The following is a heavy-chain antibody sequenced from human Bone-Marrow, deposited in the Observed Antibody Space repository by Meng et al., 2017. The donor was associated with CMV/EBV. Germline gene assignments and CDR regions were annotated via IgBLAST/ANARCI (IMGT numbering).Heavy chain of an antibody. V-gene: IGHV3-7*01. J-gene: IGHJ4*02. D-gene: IGHD6-13*01. CDR1: GFTFSSYW. CDR2: IKQDGSEK. Sequence: GESLKISCAASGFTFSSYWMSWVRQAPGKGLEWVANIKQDGSEKYYVDSVKGRFTISRDNAKNSLYLQMNSLRAEDTAVYYCARPTHSSSWYREYWGQGTLVTVSS. CDR3: ARPTHSSSWYREY.